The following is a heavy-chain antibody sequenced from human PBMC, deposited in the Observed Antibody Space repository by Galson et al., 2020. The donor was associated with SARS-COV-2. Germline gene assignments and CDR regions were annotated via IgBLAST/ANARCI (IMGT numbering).Heavy chain of an antibody. J-gene: IGHJ6*02. CDR1: GFTFRSYS. V-gene: IGHV3-21*01. Sequence: GESLKISCAASGFTFRSYSMNWVRQAPGKGLEWVSSISSSRSYIYYADSVQGRFTISRDNAKNSLYLQMNSLRAEDTAVYYCASGEHAYYYYYGMDVWGQGTTVTVSS. CDR3: ASGEHAYYYYYGMDV. CDR2: ISSSRSYI.